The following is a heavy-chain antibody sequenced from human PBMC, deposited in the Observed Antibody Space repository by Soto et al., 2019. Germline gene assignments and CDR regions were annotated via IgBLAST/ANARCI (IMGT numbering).Heavy chain of an antibody. D-gene: IGHD6-6*01. CDR2: IIPIFGTA. CDR3: ASGAARPHYYYYGMNV. V-gene: IGHV1-69*13. J-gene: IGHJ6*02. Sequence: SVKVSCKASGGTFSSYAISWVRQAPGQGLEWMGGIIPIFGTANYAQKFQGRVTITADESTSTAYMELSSLRSEDTAVYYCASGAARPHYYYYGMNVWGQGTTVTVSS. CDR1: GGTFSSYA.